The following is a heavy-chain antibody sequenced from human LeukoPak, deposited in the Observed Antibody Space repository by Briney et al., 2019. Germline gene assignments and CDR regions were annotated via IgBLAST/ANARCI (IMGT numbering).Heavy chain of an antibody. CDR1: GGSFSDYY. D-gene: IGHD2-2*01. CDR2: INHRGNT. CDR3: ARDRYCNSTSWYPDAFDI. J-gene: IGHJ3*02. Sequence: SETLSLTCAAFGGSFSDYYWSWIRQPPGKWLEWIGEINHRGNTNYNPSLKSRVTISVETAKNQLSLKVSSLAAADTAVYYCARDRYCNSTSWYPDAFDIWGQGTMVTVSS. V-gene: IGHV4-34*01.